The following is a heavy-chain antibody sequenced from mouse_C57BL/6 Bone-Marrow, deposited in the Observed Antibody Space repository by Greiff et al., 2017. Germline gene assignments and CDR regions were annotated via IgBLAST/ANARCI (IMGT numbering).Heavy chain of an antibody. CDR2: IYPRSGNT. V-gene: IGHV1-81*01. J-gene: IGHJ1*03. D-gene: IGHD1-1*01. CDR1: GYTFTSYG. CDR3: ARSKDYYGSRYFDV. Sequence: VQRVESGAELARPGASVKLSCKASGYTFTSYGISWVKQRTGQGLEWIGEIYPRSGNTYYNEKFKGKATLTADKSSSTAYMELRRLTSEDSAVYFCARSKDYYGSRYFDVWGTGTTVTVSS.